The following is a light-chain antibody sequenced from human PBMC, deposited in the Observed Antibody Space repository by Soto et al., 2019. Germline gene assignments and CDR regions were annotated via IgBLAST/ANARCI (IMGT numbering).Light chain of an antibody. J-gene: IGKJ1*01. CDR3: KQSYSTQWT. CDR2: KVS. V-gene: IGKV2-30*01. CDR1: QSLAYSDGSTY. Sequence: DVVMTQSPLSLPVTLGQPASISCRSSQSLAYSDGSTYLNWFHQRPGQSPRRLIYKVSNRDSGVPSRFSGAGSGTDFTLTIANLHPEDFAIYYCKQSYSTQWTFGQRTKV.